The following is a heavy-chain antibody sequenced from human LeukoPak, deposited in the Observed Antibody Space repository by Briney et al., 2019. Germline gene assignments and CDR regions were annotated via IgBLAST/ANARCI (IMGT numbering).Heavy chain of an antibody. CDR3: ARGITGTTALDY. V-gene: IGHV3-21*01. CDR1: GFTFSGYS. CDR2: ISTTSSHI. Sequence: GGSLRLSCAASGFTFSGYSMNWVRQAPGKGLERVSSISTTSSHIYYADSMRGRFTISRDNAKNSLYLQMTSLRAEDTAVYFCARGITGTTALDYWGQGTLVIVSS. J-gene: IGHJ4*02. D-gene: IGHD1-7*01.